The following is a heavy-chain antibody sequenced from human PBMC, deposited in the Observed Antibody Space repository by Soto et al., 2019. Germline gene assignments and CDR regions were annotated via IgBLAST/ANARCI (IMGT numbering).Heavy chain of an antibody. CDR3: AREGSSSSFLDYYYYGMDV. CDR2: IYYSGST. CDR1: GGSISSGDYY. V-gene: IGHV4-30-4*01. Sequence: SETLSLTCTVSGGSISSGDYYWSWIRQPPGKGLEWIGYIYYSGSTYYNPSLKSRVTISVDTSKNQFSLKLSSVTAADTAVYYCAREGSSSSFLDYYYYGMDVWGQGTTVTVS. D-gene: IGHD6-6*01. J-gene: IGHJ6*02.